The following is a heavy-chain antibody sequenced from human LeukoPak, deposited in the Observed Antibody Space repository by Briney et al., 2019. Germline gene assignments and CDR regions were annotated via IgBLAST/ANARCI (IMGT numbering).Heavy chain of an antibody. CDR2: ISGSGGST. Sequence: AGGSLRLSCVVSGFTFSNYAMSWVRQAPGKGLEWVSAISGSGGSTYYADSVKGRFTISRDNSKNTQYLQTDSLRAEDTAVYYCAKAAAGHGGIHWGQGTLVTVSS. V-gene: IGHV3-23*01. J-gene: IGHJ4*02. CDR3: AKAAAGHGGIH. CDR1: GFTFSNYA. D-gene: IGHD6-13*01.